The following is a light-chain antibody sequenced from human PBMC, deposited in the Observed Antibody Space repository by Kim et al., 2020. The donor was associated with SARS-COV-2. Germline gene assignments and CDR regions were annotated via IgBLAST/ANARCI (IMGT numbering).Light chain of an antibody. CDR2: AVS. V-gene: IGKV2-30*01. J-gene: IGKJ2*01. CDR3: IQETHWPYT. Sequence: DVVMTQSPLSLPVTLGQPASISCRSSQSLVYSDGKTYLSWLLQRPGQSPRRLIYAVSNRDSGVPDRISGSGSGTDFTLKISGVGGEDRGVYYRIQETHWPYTCG. CDR1: QSLVYSDGKTY.